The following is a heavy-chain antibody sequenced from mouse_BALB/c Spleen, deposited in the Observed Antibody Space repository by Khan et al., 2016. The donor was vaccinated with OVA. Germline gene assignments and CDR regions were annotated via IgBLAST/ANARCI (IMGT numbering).Heavy chain of an antibody. J-gene: IGHJ3*01. V-gene: IGHV1-77*01. CDR3: ARQWGAWFPY. CDR2: IYPGSGNT. CDR1: GYTFTDYN. Sequence: QVQLQQSGGELARPGTSVKLSCKASGYTFTDYNINWVKQRTGQGLEWIGEIYPGSGNTYYNEKFKGKATLTADKSSSTAYMQLSSLTSEDSAVYCCARQWGAWFPYWGQGTLVTVSA.